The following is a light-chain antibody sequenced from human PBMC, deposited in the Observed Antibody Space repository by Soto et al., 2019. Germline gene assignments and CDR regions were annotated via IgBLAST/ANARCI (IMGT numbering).Light chain of an antibody. J-gene: IGLJ2*01. V-gene: IGLV2-8*01. Sequence: QSALTQPPFASGSPGQSVTISCTGTSSDVGAYNYVSWYQQHPGKAPKFMIYEVSKRPSGVPDRFSGSKSGNTASLTVSGLQAEDEADYYCSSYGGSNNLLFGGGTKLTVL. CDR2: EVS. CDR1: SSDVGAYNY. CDR3: SSYGGSNNLL.